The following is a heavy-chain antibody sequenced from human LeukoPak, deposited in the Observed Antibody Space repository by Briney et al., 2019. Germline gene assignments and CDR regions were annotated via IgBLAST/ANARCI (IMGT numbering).Heavy chain of an antibody. CDR3: ARGLYRARYYYYYGMDV. D-gene: IGHD1-26*01. Sequence: SQTLSLTCAISGDSVSSNSAAWNWIRQSPSRGLEWLGRTYYRSKWYSDYAVSVKSRITINPDTSKNQFSLQLNSVTPEDTAVYYCARGLYRARYYYYYGMDVWGQGTTVTVSS. CDR2: TYYRSKWYS. CDR1: GDSVSSNSAA. V-gene: IGHV6-1*01. J-gene: IGHJ6*02.